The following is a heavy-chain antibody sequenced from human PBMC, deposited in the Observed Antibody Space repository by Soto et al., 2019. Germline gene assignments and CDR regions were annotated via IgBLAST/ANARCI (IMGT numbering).Heavy chain of an antibody. D-gene: IGHD3-3*01. CDR3: ARDPVLSRAVADNWFDP. J-gene: IGHJ5*02. Sequence: PGGSLRLSCAVSGLTFRRSWMTWVRQAPEKGLEWVANIEENGSEKYYVDSVKGRFTISRDNAKNSLYLQMNSLRPEDTAIYYCARDPVLSRAVADNWFDPWGQGTLVTVSS. CDR2: IEENGSEK. CDR1: GLTFRRSW. V-gene: IGHV3-7*01.